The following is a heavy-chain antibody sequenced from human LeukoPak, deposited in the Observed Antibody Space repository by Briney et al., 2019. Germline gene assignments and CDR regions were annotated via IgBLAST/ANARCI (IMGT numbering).Heavy chain of an antibody. J-gene: IGHJ4*02. CDR2: ISPDGSTT. CDR3: ASAWGY. V-gene: IGHV3-74*01. D-gene: IGHD7-27*01. Sequence: PGGSLRLSCVASRFTFSSYWMHWVRQAPGTGLVWVSYISPDGSTTRYADSVKGRFTISRDNAKNRLYLQMNSLRVEDTAVYFCASAWGYWGQGALVTVSS. CDR1: RFTFSSYW.